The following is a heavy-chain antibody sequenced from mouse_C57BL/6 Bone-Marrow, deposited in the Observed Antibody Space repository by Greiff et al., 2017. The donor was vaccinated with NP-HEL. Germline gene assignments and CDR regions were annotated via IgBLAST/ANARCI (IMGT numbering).Heavy chain of an antibody. CDR2: ISSGGSYT. J-gene: IGHJ4*01. CDR1: GFTFSSYG. D-gene: IGHD2-14*01. Sequence: EVQRVESGGDLVKPGGSLKLSCAASGFTFSSYGMSWVRQTPDKRLEWVATISSGGSYTYYPDSVKGRFTISRDNAKNTLYLQMSSLKSEDTAMYYCARLNYYRYYYAMDYWGQGTSVTVSS. CDR3: ARLNYYRYYYAMDY. V-gene: IGHV5-6*01.